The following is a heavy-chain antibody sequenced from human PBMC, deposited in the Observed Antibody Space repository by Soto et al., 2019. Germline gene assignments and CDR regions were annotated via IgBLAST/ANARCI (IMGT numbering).Heavy chain of an antibody. Sequence: ASETLSLTCDVSSYRGAAGQYWGWIRQPPGKGLEWVGCFQDRVRTYVSASIKIGPGLSGEMSKNEVSLSQMPVSAADTARDYCINRRGLSRVDSWGRRVQVTVSS. CDR3: INRRGLSRVDS. D-gene: IGHD3-16*02. CDR2: FQDRVRT. J-gene: IGHJ4*02. CDR1: SYRGAAGQY. V-gene: IGHV4-38-2*01.